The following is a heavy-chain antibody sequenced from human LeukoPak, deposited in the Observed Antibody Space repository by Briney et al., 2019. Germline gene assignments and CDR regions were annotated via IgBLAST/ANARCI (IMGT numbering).Heavy chain of an antibody. V-gene: IGHV1-2*02. CDR2: INPFSGGT. Sequence: ASVKVSCKASGYTFTAYFLHWVRQAPGQGLEWMGWINPFSGGTKSAQKFQGRVTMTRDTSITTAYMELRSLRSDDTAMYYCARSTYTSSWYHDGSNIWGQGTMVTVSS. D-gene: IGHD6-13*01. CDR3: ARSTYTSSWYHDGSNI. J-gene: IGHJ3*02. CDR1: GYTFTAYF.